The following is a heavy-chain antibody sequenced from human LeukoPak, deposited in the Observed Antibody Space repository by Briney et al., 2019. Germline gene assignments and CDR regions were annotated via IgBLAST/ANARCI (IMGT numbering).Heavy chain of an antibody. D-gene: IGHD6-6*01. J-gene: IGHJ6*02. CDR2: IYYSGST. V-gene: IGHV4-30-4*01. Sequence: SETLSLTCTVSGGSISSGDYYWSWIRQPPGKGLEWIGYIYYSGSTYYNPSLKSRVTISVDTSKNQFSLKLSSVTAADTAVYYCARASFIAARPGRGMDVWGQGTTVTVSS. CDR1: GGSISSGDYY. CDR3: ARASFIAARPGRGMDV.